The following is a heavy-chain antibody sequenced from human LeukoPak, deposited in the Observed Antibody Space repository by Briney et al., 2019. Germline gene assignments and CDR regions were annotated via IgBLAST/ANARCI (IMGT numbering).Heavy chain of an antibody. D-gene: IGHD3-10*01. CDR2: IYYSGST. J-gene: IGHJ4*02. V-gene: IGHV4-59*08. CDR3: ARQIPAMVRGVTPYFDY. Sequence: SETLSLTCTVSGGSISSYYWSWIRQPPGKGLEWIGYIYYSGSTNYNPSLKSRVTISVDTSKNQFSLKLSSVTAADTAVYYCARQIPAMVRGVTPYFDYWGQGTLVTVSP. CDR1: GGSISSYY.